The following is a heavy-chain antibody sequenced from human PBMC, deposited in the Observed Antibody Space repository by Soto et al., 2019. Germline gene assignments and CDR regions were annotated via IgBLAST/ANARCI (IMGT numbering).Heavy chain of an antibody. CDR3: ATSLTTVTTSYYFDY. Sequence: ASVKVSCKVSGYTLTELSMHWVRQAPGKGLEWMGGFDPEDGETIYAQKFQGRVTITEDTSTDTAYMELSSLRSEDTAVYYCATSLTTVTTSYYFDYWGQGTLVTVSS. CDR1: GYTLTELS. J-gene: IGHJ4*02. D-gene: IGHD4-17*01. CDR2: FDPEDGET. V-gene: IGHV1-24*01.